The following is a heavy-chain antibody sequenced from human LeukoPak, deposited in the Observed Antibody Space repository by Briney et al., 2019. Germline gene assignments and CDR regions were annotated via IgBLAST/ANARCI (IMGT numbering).Heavy chain of an antibody. J-gene: IGHJ4*02. V-gene: IGHV4-59*01. CDR3: ARGGHYGTGAGRADY. CDR2: TYYNGNT. D-gene: IGHD3-10*01. CDR1: GGSISTFY. Sequence: PSETLSLTCTVSGGSISTFYWSWLRRPPGRGLEWIGFTYYNGNTNYNYNPSLKSRVTISVDTSKNQFSLKLDSVTAADTAVYYCARGGHYGTGAGRADYWGQGTLVTVSS.